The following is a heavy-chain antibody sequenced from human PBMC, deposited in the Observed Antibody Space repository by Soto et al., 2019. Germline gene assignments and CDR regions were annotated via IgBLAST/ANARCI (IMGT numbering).Heavy chain of an antibody. J-gene: IGHJ6*02. CDR3: AREGVDV. Sequence: EVQLVQSGVGVKKPGESLMISCKGSGYSFTNYWIGWVRLMPGTGLELMGIIYPGDSDARYSPAFQGQVTISADKSISTAYLQWSSLKASDAAMYFCAREGVDVWGQGTTVTVSS. CDR1: GYSFTNYW. CDR2: IYPGDSDA. V-gene: IGHV5-51*03.